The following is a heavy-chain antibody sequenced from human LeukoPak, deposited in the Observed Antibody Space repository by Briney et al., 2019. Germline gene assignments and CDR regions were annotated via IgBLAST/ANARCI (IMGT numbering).Heavy chain of an antibody. Sequence: GGSLRLSCAASGFTFSSYEMNWVRQAPGKGLEWVSYISTTGSSIYYADSVEGRFTISRDNVKNSLYLQMNSLRAEDTAVYYCASGSSGWYRRGGPEGNWFDPWGQGTLVTVSS. J-gene: IGHJ5*02. D-gene: IGHD6-19*01. CDR2: ISTTGSSI. V-gene: IGHV3-48*03. CDR1: GFTFSSYE. CDR3: ASGSSGWYRRGGPEGNWFDP.